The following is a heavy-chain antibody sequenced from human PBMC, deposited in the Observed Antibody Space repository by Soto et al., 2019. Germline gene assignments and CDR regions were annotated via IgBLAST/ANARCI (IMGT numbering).Heavy chain of an antibody. V-gene: IGHV4-30-4*01. CDR1: GGSISSGDYY. J-gene: IGHJ6*02. CDR3: ARDSSIAAAGTAPYYYGMDV. D-gene: IGHD6-13*01. Sequence: QVQLQESGPGLVKPSQTLSLTCTVSGGSISSGDYYWSWIRQPPGKGLEWIGYIYYSGSTYYNPSLKSRFTISVDTSKNQFSLKLSSVTAADTAVYYCARDSSIAAAGTAPYYYGMDVWGQGTTVTVSS. CDR2: IYYSGST.